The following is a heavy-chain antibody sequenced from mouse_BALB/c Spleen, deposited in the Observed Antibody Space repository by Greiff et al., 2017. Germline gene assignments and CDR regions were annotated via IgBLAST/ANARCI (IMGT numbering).Heavy chain of an antibody. Sequence: EVKLMESGGGLVQPGGSMKLSCVASGFTFSNYWMNWVRQSPEKGLEWVAEIRLKSNNYATHYAESVKGRFTISRDDSKSSVYLQMNNLRAEDTGIYYCTRQGWPRGAMDYWGQGTSVTVSS. CDR1: GFTFSNYW. J-gene: IGHJ4*01. V-gene: IGHV6-6*02. D-gene: IGHD3-1*01. CDR3: TRQGWPRGAMDY. CDR2: IRLKSNNYAT.